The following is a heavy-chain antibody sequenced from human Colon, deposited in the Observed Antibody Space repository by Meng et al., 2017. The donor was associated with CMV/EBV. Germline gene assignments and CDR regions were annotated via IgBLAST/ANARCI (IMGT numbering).Heavy chain of an antibody. J-gene: IGHJ4*02. D-gene: IGHD2-15*01. Sequence: GSLRLSCSVSGGPANSVSSYWVWLRQSPGKGLEWIATIYYTGSSYYNPSLRSRVSISVDTSRDQFSLRLTSVTAADTAVYYCARDRGGFCTGGRCYPVYFFDFWGQGMLVTVSS. V-gene: IGHV4-39*07. CDR2: IYYTGSS. CDR1: GGPANSVSSY. CDR3: ARDRGGFCTGGRCYPVYFFDF.